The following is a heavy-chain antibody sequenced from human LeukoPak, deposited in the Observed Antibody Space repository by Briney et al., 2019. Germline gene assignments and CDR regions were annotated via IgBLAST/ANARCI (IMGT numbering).Heavy chain of an antibody. V-gene: IGHV4-59*01. CDR1: GGSINSYY. CDR3: ARETYCAADCYSGFDF. D-gene: IGHD2-21*02. J-gene: IGHJ4*02. CDR2: IYYIGST. Sequence: SETLSLTCTVSGGSINSYYWSWIRQPPGKGLEWIGYIYYIGSTNYNPSLKSRVTISVDTSKNQFSLKLSSVAAADTAVYYCARETYCAADCYSGFDFWGQGTLVTVSS.